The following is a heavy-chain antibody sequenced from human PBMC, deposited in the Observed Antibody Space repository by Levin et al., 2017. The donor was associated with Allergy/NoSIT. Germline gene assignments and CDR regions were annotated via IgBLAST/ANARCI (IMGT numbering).Heavy chain of an antibody. V-gene: IGHV3-23*01. Sequence: GGSLRLSCAASGFTFSSYAVSWVRQAPGKGLEWVSGISGSGGSTYYADSVKGRFTISRDNSKNTLYLQTDSLRAEDTAVYYCAKRSGGGSGSYYIDYWGQGTLVTVSS. CDR3: AKRSGGGSGSYYIDY. D-gene: IGHD3-10*01. J-gene: IGHJ4*02. CDR1: GFTFSSYA. CDR2: ISGSGGST.